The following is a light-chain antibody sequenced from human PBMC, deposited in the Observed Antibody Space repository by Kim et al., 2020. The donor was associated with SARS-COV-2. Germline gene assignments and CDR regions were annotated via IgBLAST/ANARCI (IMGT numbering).Light chain of an antibody. J-gene: IGLJ3*02. CDR2: EDN. Sequence: GKTVTISCTGSSGSTASNYVQWYQQRPGSAPNTVIYEDNQRPSGVPDRFSGSIDSSSNSASLTISGLKTEDEADYYCQSYDSSNWVFGGGTQLTVL. CDR1: SGSTASNY. V-gene: IGLV6-57*02. CDR3: QSYDSSNWV.